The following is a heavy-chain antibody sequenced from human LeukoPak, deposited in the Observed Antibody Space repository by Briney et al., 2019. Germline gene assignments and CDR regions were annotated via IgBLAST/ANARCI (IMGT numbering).Heavy chain of an antibody. CDR1: GFTFDDYA. D-gene: IGHD6-19*01. V-gene: IGHV3-9*01. Sequence: GRSLGLSCAASGFTFDDYAMHWVRQAPGKGLEWVSGISWNSGSIGYADSVKGRFTISRDNAKNSLYLQMNSLRAEDTAIYYCATDGWNFWGQGTLVTVSS. CDR2: ISWNSGSI. CDR3: ATDGWNF. J-gene: IGHJ4*02.